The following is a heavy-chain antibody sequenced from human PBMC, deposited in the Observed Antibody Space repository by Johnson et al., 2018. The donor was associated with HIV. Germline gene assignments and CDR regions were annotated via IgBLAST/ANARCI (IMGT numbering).Heavy chain of an antibody. CDR1: GLTISDNY. J-gene: IGHJ3*01. CDR2: LYSGGDI. V-gene: IGHV3-66*01. Sequence: MQLVESGGGLVQPGGSLRLSCAASGLTISDNYMSWVRQAPGKGLEWVAVLYSGGDIYYADSVKGRFIIPRDNSKNTLYLQMNSLRAEDTAVYYCARVGASRFDAFHVWGQGTMVTVSS. CDR3: ARVGASRFDAFHV. D-gene: IGHD3-16*01.